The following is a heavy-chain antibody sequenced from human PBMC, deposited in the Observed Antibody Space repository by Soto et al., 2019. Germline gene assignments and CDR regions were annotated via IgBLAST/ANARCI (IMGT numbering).Heavy chain of an antibody. CDR2: ISAYNGNT. CDR1: GYTFTSYG. CDR3: ARALVSGYYIPLLLDY. Sequence: QVQLVQSGAEVKKPGASVKVSCKASGYTFTSYGISWVRQAPGQGLEWMGWISAYNGNTNYAQKPQGRVTMTTDTSTSTADRELGSLGSDDTTGYYCARALVSGYYIPLLLDYWGQGTLVTVSS. V-gene: IGHV1-18*01. J-gene: IGHJ4*02. D-gene: IGHD3-22*01.